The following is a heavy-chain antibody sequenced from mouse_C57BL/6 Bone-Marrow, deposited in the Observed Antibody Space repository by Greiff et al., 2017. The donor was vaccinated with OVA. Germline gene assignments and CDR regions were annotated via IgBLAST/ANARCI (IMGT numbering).Heavy chain of an antibody. D-gene: IGHD2-4*01. V-gene: IGHV1-12*01. Sequence: QVQLQQSGAELVRPGASVKMSCKASGYTFTSYNMHWVKQTPRQGLEWIGAIYPGNGDTSYNQKFKGKATLTVDKSSSTASMQLSSLTSEDSAVYFGARPGDNDLYGDFDVWGTGTTVTVSS. CDR1: GYTFTSYN. J-gene: IGHJ1*03. CDR3: ARPGDNDLYGDFDV. CDR2: IYPGNGDT.